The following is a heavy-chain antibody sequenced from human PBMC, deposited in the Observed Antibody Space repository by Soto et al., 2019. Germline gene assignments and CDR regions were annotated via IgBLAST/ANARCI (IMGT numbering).Heavy chain of an antibody. CDR3: ATMGTPATGLYFFDY. J-gene: IGHJ4*02. CDR2: ISYSGST. V-gene: IGHV4-30-4*01. D-gene: IGHD2-15*01. CDR1: GGSISSGNYY. Sequence: QVQLPESGPGLVKPSQTLSLTCTVSGGSISSGNYYWSWIRQPPGKGLEWIGFISYSGSTYYSTSLKSRVTISVDTSKSQFSLNLSFVTAADTAVYYCATMGTPATGLYFFDYWGQGSLVTVSS.